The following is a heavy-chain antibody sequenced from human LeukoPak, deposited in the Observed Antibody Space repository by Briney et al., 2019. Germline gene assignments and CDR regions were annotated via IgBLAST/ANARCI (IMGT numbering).Heavy chain of an antibody. D-gene: IGHD2-15*01. CDR3: ARYGAGSCYDA. CDR2: ISINGGGT. J-gene: IGHJ5*02. Sequence: GGSLRLSCAASGFTFSTYAMHWVRQAPGKGLEYVSAISINGGGTYYANSVKGRFTISRDNSKNTLYLQMGSLRGDDMAVYYCARYGAGSCYDAWGQGTLVTVSS. CDR1: GFTFSTYA. V-gene: IGHV3-64*01.